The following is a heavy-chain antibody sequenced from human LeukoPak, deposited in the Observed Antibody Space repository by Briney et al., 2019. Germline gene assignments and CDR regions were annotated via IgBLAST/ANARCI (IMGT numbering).Heavy chain of an antibody. Sequence: GGSLRLASAVSGFIFSDQYMDWVSQVPGKWLEWVGRTQNKANSYTMDYAASVRGRFTISRDDSKNSLSLQMNSLKTEDTAVYCCLRRNYVAFDMGGEGTMVIVSS. CDR1: GFIFSDQY. CDR2: TQNKANSYTM. CDR3: LRRNYVAFDM. D-gene: IGHD1-7*01. J-gene: IGHJ3*02. V-gene: IGHV3-72*01.